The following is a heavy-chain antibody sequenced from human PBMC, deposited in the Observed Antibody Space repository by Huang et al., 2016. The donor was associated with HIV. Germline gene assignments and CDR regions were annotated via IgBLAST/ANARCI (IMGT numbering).Heavy chain of an antibody. J-gene: IGHJ5*02. CDR1: GGTFSSCG. CDR3: ARWEAAADNNWFDP. CDR2: SIPIVGTP. Sequence: QVQLVQSGAEVKKPGSSVKVSCRASGGTFSSCGISWVRQAPGQGLEWMGGSIPIVGTPNYAQKCQGRVTITADESTSTAYMELSSLRSEDTAVYYCARWEAAADNNWFDPWGQGTLVTVSS. V-gene: IGHV1-69*01. D-gene: IGHD6-13*01.